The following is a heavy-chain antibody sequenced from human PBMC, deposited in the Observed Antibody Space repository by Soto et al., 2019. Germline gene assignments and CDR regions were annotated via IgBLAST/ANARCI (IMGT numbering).Heavy chain of an antibody. D-gene: IGHD6-19*01. CDR2: IYYSGST. J-gene: IGHJ4*02. V-gene: IGHV4-39*01. Sequence: SETLSLTCTVSGGSISSSSYYWGWIRQPPGKGLEWIGSIYYSGSTYYNPSLKSRVTISVDTSKNQFSLNLRSLTAADTAVYYCARWAAGTRFFDFWGQGTLVTVSS. CDR3: ARWAAGTRFFDF. CDR1: GGSISSSSYY.